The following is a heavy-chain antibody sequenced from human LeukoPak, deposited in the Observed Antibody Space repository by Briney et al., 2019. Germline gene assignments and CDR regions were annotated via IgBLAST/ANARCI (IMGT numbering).Heavy chain of an antibody. CDR2: ISSSSSYI. CDR3: ARGGVGYCGSTSCYGYFDY. Sequence: AGGSLRLSCAASGFTFSSYSMNWVRQAPGKGLEWVSSISSSSSYIYYADSVKGRFTISRDNAKNSLYLQMNSLRAEDTAVYYCARGGVGYCGSTSCYGYFDYWGQGTLVTVSS. D-gene: IGHD2-2*01. J-gene: IGHJ4*02. CDR1: GFTFSSYS. V-gene: IGHV3-21*01.